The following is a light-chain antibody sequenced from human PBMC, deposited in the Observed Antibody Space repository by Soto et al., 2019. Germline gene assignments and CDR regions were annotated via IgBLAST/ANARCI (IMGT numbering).Light chain of an antibody. CDR3: QELNIYPLS. CDR1: QSVSNNY. CDR2: GAS. Sequence: EIVLSLSPGTLSLYTGERAPLFCRTSQSVSNNYLAWYQQKAGQAPRLLIYGASARATGIPARFSGSGSGTEFTLTIKSLQPEDFATYCCQELNIYPLSFGPGTKVDIK. J-gene: IGKJ3*01. V-gene: IGKV3D-7*01.